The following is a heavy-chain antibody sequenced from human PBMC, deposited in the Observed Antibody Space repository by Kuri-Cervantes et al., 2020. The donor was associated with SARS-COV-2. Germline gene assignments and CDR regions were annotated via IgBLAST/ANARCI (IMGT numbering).Heavy chain of an antibody. D-gene: IGHD6-6*01. CDR3: ARGLVLIAAQTYYYYYYGMDV. Sequence: GESLKISCAASGFTFTSYGMHWVRQAPGKGLEWVAVIWYDGSNKYYADSVKGRFTISRDNSKNTLYLQMNSLRAEDTAVYYCARGLVLIAAQTYYYYYYGMDVWGQGTTVTVSS. V-gene: IGHV3-33*01. J-gene: IGHJ6*02. CDR1: GFTFTSYG. CDR2: IWYDGSNK.